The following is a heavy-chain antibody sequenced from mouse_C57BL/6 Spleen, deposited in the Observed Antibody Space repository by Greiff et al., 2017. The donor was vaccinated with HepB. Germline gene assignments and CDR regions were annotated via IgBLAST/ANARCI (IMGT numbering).Heavy chain of an antibody. CDR2: IWWDDDK. Sequence: QVTLKESGPGILQPSQTLSLTCSFSGFSLSTFGMGVGWIRQPSGKGLEWLAHIWWDDDKYYNPALKSRLTISKDTSKNQVFLKIANVDTADTATYYCARGVIYYDYDRGYAMDYWGQGTSVTVSS. CDR1: GFSLSTFGMG. D-gene: IGHD2-4*01. V-gene: IGHV8-8*01. J-gene: IGHJ4*01. CDR3: ARGVIYYDYDRGYAMDY.